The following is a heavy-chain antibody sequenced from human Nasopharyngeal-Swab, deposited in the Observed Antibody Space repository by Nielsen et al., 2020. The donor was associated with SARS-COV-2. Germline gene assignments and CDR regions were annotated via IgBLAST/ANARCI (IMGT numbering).Heavy chain of an antibody. CDR3: AREVPYSGHDDAFDI. J-gene: IGHJ3*02. Sequence: GESLKISCAASGLGFSNYEMNWVRQAPGKGLEWISYISTPTATIYYADSVKGRFTISRDNAKNSLSLQMNSLRAEDTAVYYCAREVPYSGHDDAFDIWGQGTMVTVSA. V-gene: IGHV3-48*03. CDR2: ISTPTATI. D-gene: IGHD5-12*01. CDR1: GLGFSNYE.